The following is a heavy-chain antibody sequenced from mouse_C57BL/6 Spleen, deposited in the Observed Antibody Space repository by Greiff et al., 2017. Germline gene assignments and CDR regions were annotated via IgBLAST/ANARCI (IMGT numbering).Heavy chain of an antibody. Sequence: QVQLQQPGAELVKPGASVKMSCKASGYTFTSYWITWVKQRPGQGLEWIGDIYPGSGSTNYNEKFKSKATLTVDTSSSPAYMQLSSLTSEDSAVYYCALYYGNYGRFAYWGQGTLVTVSA. CDR3: ALYYGNYGRFAY. CDR1: GYTFTSYW. V-gene: IGHV1-55*01. J-gene: IGHJ3*01. CDR2: IYPGSGST. D-gene: IGHD2-1*01.